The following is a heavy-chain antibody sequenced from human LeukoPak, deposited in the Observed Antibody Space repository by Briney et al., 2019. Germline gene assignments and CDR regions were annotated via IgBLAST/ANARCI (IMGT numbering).Heavy chain of an antibody. D-gene: IGHD2-2*01. V-gene: IGHV4-34*01. Sequence: SETLSLTCAVYGGSFSGYYWSWIRQPPGKGLEWIGEINHSGSTNYNPSLKSRVTISVDTSKNQFSLKLSSVTAADTAVYYCAVDIVVVPGWFGPWGQGTLVTVSS. CDR3: AVDIVVVPGWFGP. J-gene: IGHJ5*02. CDR2: INHSGST. CDR1: GGSFSGYY.